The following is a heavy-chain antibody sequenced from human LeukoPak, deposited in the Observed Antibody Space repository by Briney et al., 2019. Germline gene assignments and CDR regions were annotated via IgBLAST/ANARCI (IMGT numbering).Heavy chain of an antibody. CDR1: GGSISSYY. Sequence: ETLSLTCTVSGGSISSYYWSWIRQPPGKGLEWIGYIYYSGSTNYNPSLKSRVTISVDTSKNQFSLKLSSVTAADTAVYYCARGLGAVHCGGDCYSFDYWGQGTLVTVSS. CDR3: ARGLGAVHCGGDCYSFDY. V-gene: IGHV4-59*01. D-gene: IGHD2-21*02. J-gene: IGHJ4*02. CDR2: IYYSGST.